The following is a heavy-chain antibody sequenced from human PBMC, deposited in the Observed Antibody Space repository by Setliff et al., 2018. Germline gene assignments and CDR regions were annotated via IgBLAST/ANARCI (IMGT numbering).Heavy chain of an antibody. Sequence: SETLSLTCAVSGGAIRSDYWSWIRQPPGKGLEWIGYIYHNGNTNFNPSLKTRVTMSVDTSKNQFALNLRSVTAADAAVYYCVRDRTAYSYGLDVWGQGTTVTVSS. V-gene: IGHV4-59*01. CDR1: GGAIRSDY. D-gene: IGHD5-18*01. J-gene: IGHJ6*02. CDR3: VRDRTAYSYGLDV. CDR2: IYHNGNT.